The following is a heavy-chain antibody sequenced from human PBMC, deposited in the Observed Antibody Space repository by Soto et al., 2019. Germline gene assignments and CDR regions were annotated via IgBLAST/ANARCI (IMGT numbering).Heavy chain of an antibody. V-gene: IGHV4-39*01. Sequence: PSETLSLTCTVSGGSISTTTSHWAWIRQPPGKGLEWIGTLYYGGSTYYNPYLKSRVTISVDTSKNQLSLRLSSVTAADTAVYYCARHSIRLANWFDPWGQGTLVTVSS. CDR1: GGSISTTTSH. D-gene: IGHD5-18*01. J-gene: IGHJ5*02. CDR2: LYYGGST. CDR3: ARHSIRLANWFDP.